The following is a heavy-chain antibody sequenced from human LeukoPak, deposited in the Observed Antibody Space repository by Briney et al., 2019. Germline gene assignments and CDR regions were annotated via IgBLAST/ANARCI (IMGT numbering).Heavy chain of an antibody. CDR2: IRNDRIT. D-gene: IGHD5-12*01. J-gene: IGHJ4*02. V-gene: IGHV3-15*01. CDR1: GLTFSDAW. Sequence: GESLRLSCVLSGLTFSDAWMSWVRQAPGKGLEWVGRIRNDRITDYAAPVQGRFSISRDNSKNTYYLQMNSLRTEDTGMYFCTWMATIFTVDYWGQGTLVTVSS. CDR3: TWMATIFTVDY.